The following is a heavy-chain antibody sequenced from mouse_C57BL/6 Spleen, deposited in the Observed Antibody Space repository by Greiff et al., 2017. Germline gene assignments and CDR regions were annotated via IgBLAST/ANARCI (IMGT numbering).Heavy chain of an antibody. CDR2: ISSGGGYI. CDR3: TRDGELRRGAMDY. Sequence: EVKLMESGEGLVKPGGSLKLSCAASGFTFSSYAMSWVRQTPEKRLEWVAYISSGGGYIYYSDTVKGRFTISRDNARNTLYLQMSSLKSEDTAMYYCTRDGELRRGAMDYWGQGTSVTVSS. D-gene: IGHD2-12*01. V-gene: IGHV5-9-1*02. J-gene: IGHJ4*01. CDR1: GFTFSSYA.